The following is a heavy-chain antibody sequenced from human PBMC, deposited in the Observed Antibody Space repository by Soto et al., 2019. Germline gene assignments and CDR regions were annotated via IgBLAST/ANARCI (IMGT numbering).Heavy chain of an antibody. CDR3: ARDGSIAGLTVTMVLYYYYGMDV. CDR2: IKQDGSEK. J-gene: IGHJ6*02. CDR1: GFTFSSYW. Sequence: LRLSCAASGFTFSSYWMSLVRQAPRKGLEWVPNIKQDGSEKYYVDSVKGRFTISRDNAKNSLYLQMNSLRAEDTAVYYCARDGSIAGLTVTMVLYYYYGMDVWGQGTTVTVSS. D-gene: IGHD4-4*01. V-gene: IGHV3-7*03.